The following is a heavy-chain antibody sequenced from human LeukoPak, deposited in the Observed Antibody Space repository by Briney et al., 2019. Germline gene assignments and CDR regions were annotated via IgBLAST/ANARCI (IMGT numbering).Heavy chain of an antibody. CDR3: ARDRGYTSGMDY. J-gene: IGHJ4*02. CDR1: GFTFSSYG. CDR2: IRYDGSNK. V-gene: IGHV3-30*02. Sequence: GGSLRLSCAASGFTFSSYGMHWVRQAPGKGLEWVAFIRYDGSNKYYADSVKGRFTISRDNSKNTLYLQMNSLRAEDTAVYYCARDRGYTSGMDYWGQGTLVTVSS. D-gene: IGHD1-1*01.